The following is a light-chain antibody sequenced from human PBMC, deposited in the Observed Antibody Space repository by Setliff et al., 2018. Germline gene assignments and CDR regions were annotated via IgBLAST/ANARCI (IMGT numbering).Light chain of an antibody. CDR2: DVD. J-gene: IGLJ1*01. CDR1: SSDIGDYNY. V-gene: IGLV2-8*01. Sequence: QSALRQPPSASGSPGQSVTISCTGTSSDIGDYNYVSWYQHHPGKAPKLLIYDVDKRPSGVPDRFSGSKSGNTASLTVSGLQADDEADYYCGAYAGSSKKIFGTGTRSPS. CDR3: GAYAGSSKKI.